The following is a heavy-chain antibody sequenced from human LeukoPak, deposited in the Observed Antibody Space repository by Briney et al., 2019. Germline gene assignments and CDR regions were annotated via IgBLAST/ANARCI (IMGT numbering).Heavy chain of an antibody. J-gene: IGHJ6*03. CDR1: GGTFITSA. Sequence: GASVTVSCKASGGTFITSAIAWVRQAPGQGLEWMGGIITIFGTANSAQRFQGRVTSTTDESTTTAYVEVSSLRSEDTAVYYCARMDCNNYYMDVWGKGTTVTVSS. D-gene: IGHD2/OR15-2a*01. CDR3: ARMDCNNYYMDV. V-gene: IGHV1-69*05. CDR2: IITIFGTA.